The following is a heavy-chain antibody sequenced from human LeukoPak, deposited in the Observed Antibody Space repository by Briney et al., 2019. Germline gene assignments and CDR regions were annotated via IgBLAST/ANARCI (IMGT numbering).Heavy chain of an antibody. CDR1: GFSLSGYW. CDR3: VSFYETY. D-gene: IGHD2/OR15-2a*01. J-gene: IGHJ4*02. CDR2: NNGDGSTT. V-gene: IGHV3-74*01. Sequence: GGSLRFSCVASGFSLSGYWMYWDRQAPGNGLMYISRNNGDGSTTNYADVVKGRLTISKDNGKNTVYLRVDSMRAEDTAVYYCVSFYETYWGRGNLVTVSS.